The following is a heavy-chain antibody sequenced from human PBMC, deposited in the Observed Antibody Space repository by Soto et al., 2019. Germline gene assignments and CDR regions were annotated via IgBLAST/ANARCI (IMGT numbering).Heavy chain of an antibody. V-gene: IGHV3-15*01. CDR2: IKSKTDGGTT. CDR1: GFTFSNAC. CDR3: TTALILWFGESFGY. J-gene: IGHJ4*02. Sequence: SGFTFSNACMSWVRQAPGKGLEWVGRIKSKTDGGTTDYAAPVKGRFTISRDDSKNTLYLQMNSLKTEDTAVYYCTTALILWFGESFGYWGQGTLVTVSS. D-gene: IGHD3-10*01.